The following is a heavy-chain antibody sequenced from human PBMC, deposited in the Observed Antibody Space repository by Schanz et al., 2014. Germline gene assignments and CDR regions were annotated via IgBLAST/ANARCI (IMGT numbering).Heavy chain of an antibody. CDR3: AKRCSSTSCSHGAFDI. Sequence: ESGGGLIQPGGSLRLSCVASGFTVSSNYMRWVRQAPGKGLEWVSVIYSDGRTYYGDSVKGRFTISRDNSKNTLYLQMNSLRDEDTAMYYCAKRCSSTSCSHGAFDIWGQGTMVTVSS. V-gene: IGHV3-53*01. J-gene: IGHJ3*02. D-gene: IGHD2-2*01. CDR2: IYSDGRT. CDR1: GFTVSSNY.